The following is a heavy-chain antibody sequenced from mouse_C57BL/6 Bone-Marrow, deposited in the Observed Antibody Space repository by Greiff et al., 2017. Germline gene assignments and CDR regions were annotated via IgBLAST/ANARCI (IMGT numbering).Heavy chain of an antibody. CDR2: ISSGGDYI. CDR3: TRETVAWFAY. V-gene: IGHV5-9-1*02. D-gene: IGHD1-1*01. Sequence: EVKVVESGEGLVKPGGSLKLSCAASGFTFSSYAMSWVRQTPEKRLEWVAYISSGGDYIYYADTVKGRFTISRDNARNTLYLQMSSLKSEDTAMYYCTRETVAWFAYWGQGTLVTVSA. CDR1: GFTFSSYA. J-gene: IGHJ3*01.